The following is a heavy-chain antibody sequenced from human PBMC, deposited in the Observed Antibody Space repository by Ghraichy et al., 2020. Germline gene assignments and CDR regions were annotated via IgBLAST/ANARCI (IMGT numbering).Heavy chain of an antibody. J-gene: IGHJ6*02. D-gene: IGHD3-10*02. CDR1: GGSISGYY. CDR2: IYYSGST. Sequence: SETLSLTCTVSGGSISGYYWSWIRQPPGKGLEWIGYIYYSGSTNYNPSLKSRVTISVDTSKNQFSLKLSSVTAADTAVYYCAGGDLCYYYYGMDVWGQGTTVTVSS. V-gene: IGHV4-59*01. CDR3: AGGDLCYYYYGMDV.